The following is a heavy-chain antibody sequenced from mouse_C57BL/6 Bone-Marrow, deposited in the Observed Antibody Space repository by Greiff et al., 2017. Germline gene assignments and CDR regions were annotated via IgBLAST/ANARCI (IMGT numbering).Heavy chain of an antibody. Sequence: EVQLQQSGAELVRPGASVKLSCTASGFNIKDDYMHWVKQRPEQGLEWIGWIDPENGDTEYASKFQGKATITADTSSNTAYLQLSSLTSEDTAVYYCTSPYRNSYYAMDYWGQGTSVTVSS. CDR3: TSPYRNSYYAMDY. V-gene: IGHV14-4*01. CDR2: IDPENGDT. D-gene: IGHD2-5*01. CDR1: GFNIKDDY. J-gene: IGHJ4*01.